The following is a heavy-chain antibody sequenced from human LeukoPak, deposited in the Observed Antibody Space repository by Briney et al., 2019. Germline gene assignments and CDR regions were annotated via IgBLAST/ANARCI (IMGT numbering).Heavy chain of an antibody. J-gene: IGHJ3*02. CDR2: VNYSGST. Sequence: PSETLSLTCTVSGGSISRYYWSWIRQPPGKGPEWIGYVNYSGSTKYNPSLKSRVTISVDTSKNQFSLKLSSVTAADTAVYFCARDPHYGDILNDPFDIWGQGTMVTVSS. CDR3: ARDPHYGDILNDPFDI. V-gene: IGHV4-59*01. D-gene: IGHD4-17*01. CDR1: GGSISRYY.